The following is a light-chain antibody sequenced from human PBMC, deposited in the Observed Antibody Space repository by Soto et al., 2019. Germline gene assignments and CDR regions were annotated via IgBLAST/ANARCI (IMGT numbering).Light chain of an antibody. CDR3: QQYNSYPLT. Sequence: IQMTQSPSTLSAAVGDSVTITCRASDTIATWLAWYQQKPGRAPKSLIYDASNLESGVPSRFSGSGSGTEFTLTISSLQPDDFATYYRQQYNSYPLTFGGGTKVDI. V-gene: IGKV1-5*01. J-gene: IGKJ4*01. CDR1: DTIATW. CDR2: DAS.